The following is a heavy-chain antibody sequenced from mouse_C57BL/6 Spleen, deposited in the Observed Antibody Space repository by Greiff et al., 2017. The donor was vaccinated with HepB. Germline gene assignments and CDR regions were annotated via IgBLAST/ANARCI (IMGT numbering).Heavy chain of an antibody. D-gene: IGHD2-5*01. CDR2: IDPETGGT. J-gene: IGHJ3*01. Sequence: QVQLQQSGAELVRPGASVTLSCKASGYTFTDYEMHWVKQTPVHGLEWIGAIDPETGGTAYNQKFKGKAILTADKSSSTAYMELRSLTSEDSAVYYCTRGDSNQAWFAYWGQGTLVTVSA. CDR1: GYTFTDYE. CDR3: TRGDSNQAWFAY. V-gene: IGHV1-15*01.